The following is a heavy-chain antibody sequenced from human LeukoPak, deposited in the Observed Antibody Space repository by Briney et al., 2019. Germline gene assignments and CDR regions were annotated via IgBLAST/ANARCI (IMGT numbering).Heavy chain of an antibody. CDR2: ISAYNGNT. D-gene: IGHD2/OR15-2a*01. V-gene: IGHV1-18*01. J-gene: IGHJ3*02. CDR1: GDTFSSYA. CDR3: ARQSGESDAFDI. Sequence: ASVKVSCKASGDTFSSYAISWVRQAPGQGLEWMGWISAYNGNTNYAQKLQGRVTMTTDTSTSTAYMELRSLRSDDTAVYYCARQSGESDAFDIWGQGTMVTVSS.